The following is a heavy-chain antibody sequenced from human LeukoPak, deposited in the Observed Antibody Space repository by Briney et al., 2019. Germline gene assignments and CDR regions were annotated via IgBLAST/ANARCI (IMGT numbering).Heavy chain of an antibody. CDR3: ARHDPYGSGSYWSFDY. J-gene: IGHJ4*02. CDR1: GYSFTSYW. V-gene: IGHV5-51*01. D-gene: IGHD3-10*01. Sequence: KDGESLKISCKGSGYSFTSYWIGWVRQMPGKGLEWMGIIYPGDSDTRYSPSFQGQVTISADKSISTAYLQWSSLKASDTAMYYCARHDPYGSGSYWSFDYWGQGTLVTVSS. CDR2: IYPGDSDT.